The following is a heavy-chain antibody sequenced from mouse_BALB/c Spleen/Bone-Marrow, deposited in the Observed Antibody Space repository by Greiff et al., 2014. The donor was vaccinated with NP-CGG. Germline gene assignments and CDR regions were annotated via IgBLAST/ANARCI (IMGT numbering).Heavy chain of an antibody. D-gene: IGHD2-10*02. CDR3: ARRVWSRGGDY. Sequence: EVQGVESGGGLVQPGGSLKLSCAASGFTFSSYTMSWVRQTPEKRLEWVAYISNGGGSTYYPDTVKGRFTISRDNAKNTLYLQMSSLKSEGTAMYYCARRVWSRGGDYWGQGTSVTVSS. CDR2: ISNGGGST. J-gene: IGHJ4*01. V-gene: IGHV5-12-2*01. CDR1: GFTFSSYT.